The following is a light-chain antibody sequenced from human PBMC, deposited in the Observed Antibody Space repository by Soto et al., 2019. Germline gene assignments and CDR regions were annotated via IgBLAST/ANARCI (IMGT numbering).Light chain of an antibody. CDR1: SSDVGGYNY. CDR3: SSKTTTNTRQLF. V-gene: IGLV2-14*03. J-gene: IGLJ1*01. CDR2: DVS. Sequence: QSALTQPASVSGSPGQSTNISCTGTSSDVGGYNYVSWYQHHPGKAPKLIIYDVSNRPSGVSNPFSGSKSGNTASLTISGLQPGDESVYYFSSKTTTNTRQLFLGTGPRVT.